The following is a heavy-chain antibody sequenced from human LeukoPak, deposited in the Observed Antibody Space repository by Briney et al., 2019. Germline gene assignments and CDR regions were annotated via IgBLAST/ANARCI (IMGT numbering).Heavy chain of an antibody. CDR1: GYTFTSYG. Sequence: ASVKVSCKASGYTFTSYGISWVRQAPGQGLEWMGWISAYNGNTNYAQKLQGRVTMTTDTSTSTAYMELRSLRSDDTAVYYCARDTDDSSGYYYVGEWGAFDIWGQGTMVTVSS. CDR2: ISAYNGNT. D-gene: IGHD3-22*01. V-gene: IGHV1-18*01. CDR3: ARDTDDSSGYYYVGEWGAFDI. J-gene: IGHJ3*02.